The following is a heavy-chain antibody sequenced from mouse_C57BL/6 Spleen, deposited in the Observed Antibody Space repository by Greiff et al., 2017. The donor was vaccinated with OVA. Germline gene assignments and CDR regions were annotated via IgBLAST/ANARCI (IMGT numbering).Heavy chain of an antibody. CDR2: INPNNGGT. D-gene: IGHD2-2*01. J-gene: IGHJ2*01. CDR3: AGGLRQENFDY. Sequence: EVQLQQSGPELVKPGASVKISCKASGYTFTDYYMNWVKQSHGKSLEWIGDINPNNGGTSYNQKFKGKATLTVDKSSSTAYMELRSLTSEDSAVYYCAGGLRQENFDYWGQGTTLTVSS. CDR1: GYTFTDYY. V-gene: IGHV1-26*01.